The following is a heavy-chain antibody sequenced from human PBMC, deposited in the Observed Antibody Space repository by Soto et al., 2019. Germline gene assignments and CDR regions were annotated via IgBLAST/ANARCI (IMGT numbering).Heavy chain of an antibody. CDR1: GGSISSYY. CDR2: IYYSGST. D-gene: IGHD6-19*01. V-gene: IGHV4-59*08. J-gene: IGHJ5*02. CDR3: ARHGTAVAAPYNWFDP. Sequence: QVQLQESGPGLVEPSETLSLTCTVSGGSISSYYWSWIRQPPGKGLEWIGYIYYSGSTNYNPSLKSRVTISVDTSKNQFSLKLSSVTAADTAVYYCARHGTAVAAPYNWFDPWGQGTLVTVSS.